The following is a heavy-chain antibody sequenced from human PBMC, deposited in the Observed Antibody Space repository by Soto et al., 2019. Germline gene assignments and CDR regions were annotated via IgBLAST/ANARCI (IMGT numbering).Heavy chain of an antibody. CDR1: GYTQTELS. V-gene: IGHV1-24*01. Sequence: GASMKVSCKVSGYTQTELSMHWVRQAPGKGLEWMGGFDPEDGETIYAQKFQGRVTMTEDTSTDTAYMELSSLRSEDTAVYYCATTMTTVTTSFDYWGQGTLVTVSS. CDR3: ATTMTTVTTSFDY. J-gene: IGHJ4*02. CDR2: FDPEDGET. D-gene: IGHD4-17*01.